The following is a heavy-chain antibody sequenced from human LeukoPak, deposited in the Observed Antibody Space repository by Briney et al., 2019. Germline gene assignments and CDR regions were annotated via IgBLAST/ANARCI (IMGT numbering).Heavy chain of an antibody. Sequence: GGSLRLSCAASGFPFDDYGMHWVRQATGKGLEWVSSISWNSSTIAYADSVKGRFTLSRDNAKNSVYLQMNNLRSDDTAFYYCAKGGCSSTTCYSNVWGQGTTVTVSS. CDR3: AKGGCSSTTCYSNV. CDR2: ISWNSSTI. CDR1: GFPFDDYG. J-gene: IGHJ6*02. V-gene: IGHV3-9*01. D-gene: IGHD2-2*01.